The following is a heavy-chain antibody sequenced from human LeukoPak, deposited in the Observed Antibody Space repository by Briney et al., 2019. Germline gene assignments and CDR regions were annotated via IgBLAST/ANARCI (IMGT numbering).Heavy chain of an antibody. Sequence: PSETLSLTCTVSGGSISSYYWSWIRQPPGKGLEWIGYIYYSGSTNYNPSLKSRVTISVDTSKNQFSLKLSSVTAADTAVYYCARVVLDYGGTGRLFDYWGQGTLVTVSS. D-gene: IGHD4-23*01. J-gene: IGHJ4*02. CDR1: GGSISSYY. CDR3: ARVVLDYGGTGRLFDY. V-gene: IGHV4-59*08. CDR2: IYYSGST.